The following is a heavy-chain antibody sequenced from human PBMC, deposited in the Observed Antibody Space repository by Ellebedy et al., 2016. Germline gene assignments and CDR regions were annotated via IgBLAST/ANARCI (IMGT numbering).Heavy chain of an antibody. D-gene: IGHD5-18*01. J-gene: IGHJ4*02. CDR2: SRNKVNSYST. CDR3: ARLPSGNIFGYFDY. Sequence: GGSLRLSCAASGFTLSDYYMDWVRQAPGKGLEWIGRSRNKVNSYSTEYDASVKGRFTLSRDDSKNSPYLQMNNLKTEDTAVYYCARLPSGNIFGYFDYWGRGILVTVSS. V-gene: IGHV3-72*01. CDR1: GFTLSDYY.